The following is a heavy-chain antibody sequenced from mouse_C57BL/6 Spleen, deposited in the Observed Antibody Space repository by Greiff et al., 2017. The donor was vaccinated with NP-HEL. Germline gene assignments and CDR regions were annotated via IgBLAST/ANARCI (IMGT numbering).Heavy chain of an antibody. CDR2: INPNNGGT. V-gene: IGHV1-22*01. Sequence: EVQLQQSGPELVKPGASVKMSCKASGYTFTDYNMHWVKQSHGKSLEWIGYINPNNGGTSYNQKFKGKATLTVNKSSSTAYMELRSLTSEDSAVYDCARGDYYGSSPWFAYWGQGTLVTVSA. J-gene: IGHJ3*01. CDR3: ARGDYYGSSPWFAY. D-gene: IGHD1-1*01. CDR1: GYTFTDYN.